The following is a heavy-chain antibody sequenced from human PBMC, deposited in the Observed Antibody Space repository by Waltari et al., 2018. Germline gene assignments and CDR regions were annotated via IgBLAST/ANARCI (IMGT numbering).Heavy chain of an antibody. D-gene: IGHD2-15*01. CDR3: ARDTLNCSGGSCYSPTGYFDL. CDR2: IYYSGST. Sequence: QLQLQESGPGLVKPSETLSLTCTVSGGSISSRSYYWGWIRQPPGKGLEWIGSIYYSGSTYYNPSLKSRVTISVDTSKNQFSLKLSSVTAADTAVYYCARDTLNCSGGSCYSPTGYFDLWGRGTLVTVSS. J-gene: IGHJ2*01. V-gene: IGHV4-39*07. CDR1: GGSISSRSYY.